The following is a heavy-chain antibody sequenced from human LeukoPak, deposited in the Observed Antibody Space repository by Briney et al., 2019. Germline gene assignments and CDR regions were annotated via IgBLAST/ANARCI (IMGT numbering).Heavy chain of an antibody. J-gene: IGHJ4*02. D-gene: IGHD3-9*01. CDR2: ISYDGSNK. Sequence: PGGSLRLSCAASGFTFSSYAMHWVRQAPGKGLEWVAVISYDGSNKYYADSVKGRFTISRDNSKNTLYLQMNSLRAEDTAVYYCARAVDILTGYSGLGYRGQGTLVTVSS. CDR1: GFTFSSYA. V-gene: IGHV3-30-3*01. CDR3: ARAVDILTGYSGLGY.